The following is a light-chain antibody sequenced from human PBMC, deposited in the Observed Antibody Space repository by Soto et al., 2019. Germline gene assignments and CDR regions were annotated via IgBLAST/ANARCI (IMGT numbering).Light chain of an antibody. CDR3: QQYSSSRT. Sequence: DIVLTQSPGTLSLSPGERATLSCRASQSVSSNHLAWYQQKPGQAPSLLIYGGSSRATGIPVRFSGSGSETDFTLTITRLEPEDFAVYYCQQYSSSRTFGQGTKVDIK. J-gene: IGKJ1*01. V-gene: IGKV3-20*01. CDR1: QSVSSNH. CDR2: GGS.